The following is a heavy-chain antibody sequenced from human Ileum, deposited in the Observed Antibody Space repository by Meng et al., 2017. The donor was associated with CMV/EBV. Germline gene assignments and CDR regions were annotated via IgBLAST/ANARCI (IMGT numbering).Heavy chain of an antibody. CDR3: ARTVRLRGPFDS. CDR1: GYTFTSAY. D-gene: IGHD4-17*01. J-gene: IGHJ4*02. Sequence: SCKASGYTFTSAYIHWVRQAPGQGLEWVGLINPSGGTTNYAQKFQGRVTMTRDTSTTTVYMDLGGLRSEDTAVYYCARTVRLRGPFDSWGQGTLVTVSS. V-gene: IGHV1-46*01. CDR2: INPSGGTT.